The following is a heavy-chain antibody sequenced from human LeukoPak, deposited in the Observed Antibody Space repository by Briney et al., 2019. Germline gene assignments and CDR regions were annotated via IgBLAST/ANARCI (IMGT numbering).Heavy chain of an antibody. CDR3: ARVRTPNARNCSSTSCYRGSWFDP. CDR2: INPNSGGT. J-gene: IGHJ5*02. V-gene: IGHV1-2*06. Sequence: ASVKVSCKASGYTFTGYYMHWVRQAPGQGLEWMGRINPNSGGTNYAQKFQGRVTMTRDTSISTAYMELSRLRSDDTAVYYCARVRTPNARNCSSTSCYRGSWFDPWGQGTLVTVSS. D-gene: IGHD2-2*02. CDR1: GYTFTGYY.